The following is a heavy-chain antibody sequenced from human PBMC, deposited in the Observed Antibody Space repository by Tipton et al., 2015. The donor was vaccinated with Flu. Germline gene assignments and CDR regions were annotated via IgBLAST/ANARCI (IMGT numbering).Heavy chain of an antibody. D-gene: IGHD2-15*01. CDR2: IFHSGTT. J-gene: IGHJ5*02. Sequence: TLSLTCTVSGDSITSSSYFWGWIRQPPGKGLEWIGSIFHSGTTYYNPSLKSRVTISVDTSKHQFSLKMSSVTAADTAVYYCARAPGRPCSANACPNWFDPCGQGTLVTVSS. CDR3: ARAPGRPCSANACPNWFDP. V-gene: IGHV4-39*07. CDR1: GDSITSSSYF.